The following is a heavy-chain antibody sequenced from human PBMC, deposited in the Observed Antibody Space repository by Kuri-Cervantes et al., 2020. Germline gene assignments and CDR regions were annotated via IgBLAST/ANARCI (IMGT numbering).Heavy chain of an antibody. CDR1: GFTFSSYG. CDR3: AKGQIGQQLVLDY. Sequence: GESLKISCAASGFTFSSYGMHWVRQAPGKGLEWVAVISSDGRNEYYTDSVKGRFTISRDNSKNTVYLQMNSLRAKDTAVYYCAKGQIGQQLVLDYWGQGTLVTVSS. V-gene: IGHV3-30*18. CDR2: ISSDGRNE. J-gene: IGHJ4*02. D-gene: IGHD6-13*01.